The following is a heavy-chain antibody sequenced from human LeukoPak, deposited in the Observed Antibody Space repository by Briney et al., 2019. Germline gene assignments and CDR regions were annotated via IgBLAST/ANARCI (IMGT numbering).Heavy chain of an antibody. D-gene: IGHD1-1*01. V-gene: IGHV4-38-2*01. CDR1: GYSISSGYY. CDR2: IYHSGST. CDR3: ARQTGTTPSFDY. Sequence: SETLSLTCAVSGYSISSGYYWGWIRQPPGKGLEWIGSIYHSGSTYYNPSLKSRVTISVDTSKNQFSLKLSSVTAADTAVYYCARQTGTTPSFDYWGQGTLVTASS. J-gene: IGHJ4*02.